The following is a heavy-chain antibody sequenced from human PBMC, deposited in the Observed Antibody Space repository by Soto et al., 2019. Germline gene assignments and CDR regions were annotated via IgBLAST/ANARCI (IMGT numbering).Heavy chain of an antibody. CDR1: GCTFRTSG. V-gene: IGHV3-21*04. D-gene: IGHD1-1*01. J-gene: IGHJ2*01. CDR3: VNVCWYDGPRNLLAFPTQRTSDL. CDR2: ISSSSSYI. Sequence: SLRLSCAASGCTFRTSGMNWCRQPPGKRLEWVSSISSSSSYIYYADSVKGRFTISRDNAKNSLYLQMNSLRAEDTAVYYCVNVCWYDGPRNLLAFPTQRTSDL.